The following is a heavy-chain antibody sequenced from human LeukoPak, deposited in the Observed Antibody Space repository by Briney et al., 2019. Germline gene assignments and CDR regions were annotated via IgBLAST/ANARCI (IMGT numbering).Heavy chain of an antibody. D-gene: IGHD3-9*01. J-gene: IGHJ4*02. Sequence: PGGSLRLSCAASGFTFSSYAMSWVRQAPGKGLEWVSAISGSGGSTYYADSVKGRFTISRGNSKNTLYLQMNSLRAEDTAVYYCGKDPDYDILTGYLNYWGQGTLVTVSS. CDR3: GKDPDYDILTGYLNY. V-gene: IGHV3-23*01. CDR2: ISGSGGST. CDR1: GFTFSSYA.